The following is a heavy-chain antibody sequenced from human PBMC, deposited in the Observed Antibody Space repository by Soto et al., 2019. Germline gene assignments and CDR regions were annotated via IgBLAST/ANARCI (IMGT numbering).Heavy chain of an antibody. V-gene: IGHV3-73*02. CDR1: GFTFSDST. CDR3: VAYGSGWTGMNV. Sequence: EVQLVESGGGLVQPGGSLKLSCAASGFTFSDSTVHWVRQVSGKGLEWVGHVAGKPHNYATVYAASVKGRFTISRDDSKSTAYLQVSSLEAESTAVYYCVAYGSGWTGMNVWGQGTTVTASS. CDR2: VAGKPHNYAT. J-gene: IGHJ6*02. D-gene: IGHD6-19*01.